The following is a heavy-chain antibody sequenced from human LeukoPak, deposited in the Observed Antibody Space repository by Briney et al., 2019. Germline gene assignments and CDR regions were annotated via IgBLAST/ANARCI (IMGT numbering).Heavy chain of an antibody. Sequence: SMKVSCKASGGTFSSYTISWVRQAPGQGLEWMGRIIPILGIANYAQKFQGRVTITADKSTSTAYMELSSLRSEDTAVYYCAREDYYGSGFDPWGQGTLVTVSS. D-gene: IGHD3-10*01. J-gene: IGHJ5*02. CDR1: GGTFSSYT. V-gene: IGHV1-69*04. CDR3: AREDYYGSGFDP. CDR2: IIPILGIA.